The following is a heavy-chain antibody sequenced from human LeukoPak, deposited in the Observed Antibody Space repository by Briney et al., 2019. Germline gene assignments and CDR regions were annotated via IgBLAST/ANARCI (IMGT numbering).Heavy chain of an antibody. CDR3: ARDRRVAYNWNYEDYFDY. D-gene: IGHD1-7*01. CDR1: GFTFSDYY. V-gene: IGHV3-11*01. Sequence: PGGSLRLSCAASGFTFSDYYMSWIRQAPGKGLEWVSYISSSGSTIYYADSVKGRFTISRDNAKNSLYLQMNSLRAEDTAVYYCARDRRVAYNWNYEDYFDYWGQGTLVTVSS. J-gene: IGHJ4*02. CDR2: ISSSGSTI.